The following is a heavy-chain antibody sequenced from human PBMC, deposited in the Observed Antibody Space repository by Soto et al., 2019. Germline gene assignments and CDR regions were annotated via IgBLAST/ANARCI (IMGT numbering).Heavy chain of an antibody. J-gene: IGHJ4*02. CDR1: GFTFSSYT. Sequence: EVQLLESGGGLVQPGGSLRLSCAASGFTFSSYTMNWVRQAPGKGLEWVSGINSGGRTYYADYVKGRFTISRDDSKNTLYLQIISLRAEDTAVYYCAKDLRPAGVWDFDYWGQGTLVTVSS. CDR2: INSGGRT. D-gene: IGHD2-8*01. CDR3: AKDLRPAGVWDFDY. V-gene: IGHV3-23*01.